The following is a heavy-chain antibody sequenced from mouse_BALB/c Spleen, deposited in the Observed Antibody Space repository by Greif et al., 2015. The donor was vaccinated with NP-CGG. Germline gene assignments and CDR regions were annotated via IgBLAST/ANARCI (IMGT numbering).Heavy chain of an antibody. CDR1: GFNIKDTY. Sequence: DVQLQESGAELVKPGASVKLSCTASGFNIKDTYMHWVKQRPEQGLEWIGRIDPANGNTKYDPKFQGKATITADTSSNPAYLQLSSLTSEDTAVYYCARGTGTDYWGQGTTLTVSS. J-gene: IGHJ2*01. V-gene: IGHV14-3*02. CDR2: IDPANGNT. D-gene: IGHD4-1*01. CDR3: ARGTGTDY.